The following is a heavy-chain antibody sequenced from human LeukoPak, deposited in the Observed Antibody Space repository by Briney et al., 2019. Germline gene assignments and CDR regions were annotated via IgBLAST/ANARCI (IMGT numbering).Heavy chain of an antibody. CDR2: IYQSGYT. CDR1: GASIISTNW. J-gene: IGHJ6*02. D-gene: IGHD2-21*01. V-gene: IGHV4-4*02. Sequence: PSETLSLTCNVSGASIISTNWWNWVRQPPGKGQEWIGEIYQSGYTKYNPSLKSRVTISVDTSKNQFSLKLSSVTAADTAVYYCARDVATPGGMDVWGQGTTVTVSS. CDR3: ARDVATPGGMDV.